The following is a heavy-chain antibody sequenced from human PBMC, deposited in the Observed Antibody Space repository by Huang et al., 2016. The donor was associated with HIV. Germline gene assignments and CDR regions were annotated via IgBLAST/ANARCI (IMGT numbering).Heavy chain of an antibody. CDR1: GGSISSGAYS. CDR3: ASQAVDYDYVWGSYRDY. D-gene: IGHD3-16*02. Sequence: QLHLQESGSGLVKPSQTMSLTCAVSGGSISSGAYSWSWIRQPPGTGLEWIGCVVQSGSTYYNPSLKSRVTISVDRSKNNFSLKLNSVATADTAVYYCASQAVDYDYVWGSYRDYWGQGTLVTVSS. V-gene: IGHV4-30-2*01. CDR2: VVQSGST. J-gene: IGHJ4*02.